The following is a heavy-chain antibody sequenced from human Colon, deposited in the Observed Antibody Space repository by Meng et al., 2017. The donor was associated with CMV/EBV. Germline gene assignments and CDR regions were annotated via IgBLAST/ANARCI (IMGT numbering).Heavy chain of an antibody. CDR3: ARDIGDFTPSTAFDI. J-gene: IGHJ3*02. D-gene: IGHD1-26*01. CDR2: INSDGIST. CDR1: GFTFSCCA. V-gene: IGHV3-74*01. Sequence: GGSLRLSCAASGFTFSCCAMHWVRQAPGKGLEWVSRINSDGISTSYADSVKGRFAISRDNAKNTLYLQMNSLRAEDTAVYYCARDIGDFTPSTAFDIWGQGTMVTVSS.